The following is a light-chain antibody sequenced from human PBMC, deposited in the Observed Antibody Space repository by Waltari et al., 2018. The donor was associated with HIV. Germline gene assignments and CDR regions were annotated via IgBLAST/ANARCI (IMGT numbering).Light chain of an antibody. CDR2: DVS. CDR3: CSYAGSYTYV. J-gene: IGLJ1*01. Sequence: QSALTQPRSVSGSPGQSVTISCTGSSGDVGGYNYVSWYQQYPDRAPKLVIYDVSKWPSGVPARFSGSKSGNTASLTISGLQAEDEADYYCCSYAGSYTYVFGTGTKVTVL. CDR1: SGDVGGYNY. V-gene: IGLV2-11*01.